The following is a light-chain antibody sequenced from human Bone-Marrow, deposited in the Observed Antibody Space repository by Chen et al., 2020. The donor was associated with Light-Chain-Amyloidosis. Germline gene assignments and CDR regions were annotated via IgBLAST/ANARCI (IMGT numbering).Light chain of an antibody. Sequence: QSALTQPASVSGSPGQSITIPCTGTSGDVGRYNYVSWYQQDPGKAPKLMIYEVTKRPSGVPDRFSGSKSGNTASLTVSGLQADDEADYYCSSYAGDNNYVVFGGGTKLTVL. CDR1: SGDVGRYNY. J-gene: IGLJ2*01. CDR2: EVT. V-gene: IGLV2-8*01. CDR3: SSYAGDNNYVV.